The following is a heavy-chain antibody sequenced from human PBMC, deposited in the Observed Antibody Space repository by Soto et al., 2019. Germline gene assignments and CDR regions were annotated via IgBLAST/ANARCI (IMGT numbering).Heavy chain of an antibody. CDR1: GFTFSDSA. CDR2: IRSIANNYAT. V-gene: IGHV3-73*01. CDR3: TRHLMDV. Sequence: EVQLVESGGGLVQPGGSLKLSCAASGFTFSDSAMHWVRQASGKGLEWVGHIRSIANNYATAYASSVKGRFTISRDDSKNTAYLQMNSLKTEYTAVYYCTRHLMDVWDQGTTVTVSS. J-gene: IGHJ6*02.